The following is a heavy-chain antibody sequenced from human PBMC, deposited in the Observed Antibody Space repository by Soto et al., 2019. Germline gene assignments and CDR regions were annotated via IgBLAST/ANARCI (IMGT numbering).Heavy chain of an antibody. V-gene: IGHV3-9*01. CDR2: ISWTSGTI. J-gene: IGHJ4*02. Sequence: PGGSLRLSCVASGFIFEDYAMNWVRQGPGKGLEWVSGISWTSGTIGYADAVKGRFTISRDNAKNSLHLQMNSLRAEDTAFYYCSRAVGSYYYDTSIYQYDYWGRGTQVTVSS. CDR1: GFIFEDYA. D-gene: IGHD3-22*01. CDR3: SRAVGSYYYDTSIYQYDY.